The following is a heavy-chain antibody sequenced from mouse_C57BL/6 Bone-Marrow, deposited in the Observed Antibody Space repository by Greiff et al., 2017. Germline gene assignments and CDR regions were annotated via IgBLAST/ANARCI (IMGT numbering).Heavy chain of an antibody. V-gene: IGHV5-15*01. D-gene: IGHD1-1*01. Sequence: VQLKESGGGLVQPGGSLKLSCAASGFTFSDYGMAWVRQAPRKGPEWVAFISNLAYSIYYADTVTGRFTISRENAKNTLYLEMSSLRSEDTAMYYCARQDTTDNFDVWGTGTTVTVSS. CDR1: GFTFSDYG. CDR2: ISNLAYSI. CDR3: ARQDTTDNFDV. J-gene: IGHJ1*03.